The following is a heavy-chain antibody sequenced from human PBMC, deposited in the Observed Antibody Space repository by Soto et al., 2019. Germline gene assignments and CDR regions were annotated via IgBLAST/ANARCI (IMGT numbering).Heavy chain of an antibody. J-gene: IGHJ4*02. D-gene: IGHD6-19*01. V-gene: IGHV3-30-3*01. CDR3: ARDKSPYRSGWHNRHFDY. CDR1: GFTFSSYA. Sequence: QVQLVESGGGVVQPGRSLRLSCAASGFTFSSYAMHWVRQAPGKGLEWVAVISYDGSNKYYADSVKGRFTISRDNSKNTLYLQRNSLRAEDTAVYYCARDKSPYRSGWHNRHFDYWGQGTLVTVSS. CDR2: ISYDGSNK.